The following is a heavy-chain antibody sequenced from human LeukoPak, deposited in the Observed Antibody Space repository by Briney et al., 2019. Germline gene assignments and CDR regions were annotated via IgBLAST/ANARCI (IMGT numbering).Heavy chain of an antibody. CDR3: ARYSNAVAGARWFDH. CDR2: IYYRGST. J-gene: IGHJ5*02. D-gene: IGHD2-21*01. CDR1: GGSLSSYY. V-gene: IGHV4-59*01. Sequence: PSETLSLTCSVSGGSLSSYYWSWIRQPPGKELEWIGYIYYRGSTNYNPSLKSRVTISLDTSKNQFSLKLSSVSAADTAVYYCARYSNAVAGARWFDHWGQGTLVTVSS.